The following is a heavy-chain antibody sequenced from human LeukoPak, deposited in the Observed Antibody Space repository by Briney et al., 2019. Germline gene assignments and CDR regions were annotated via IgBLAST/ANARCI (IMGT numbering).Heavy chain of an antibody. V-gene: IGHV3-30*18. Sequence: GRSLTLSCAASGFTFSSYGMHWVRQAPGKGLEWVAVISYDGPNKYYADSVKGRFTISRDDSKSALYLQMNSLRAEDTAVYYCAKEKLPSGYSFLTDYWGQGTLVTVSS. J-gene: IGHJ4*02. CDR2: ISYDGPNK. CDR3: AKEKLPSGYSFLTDY. CDR1: GFTFSSYG. D-gene: IGHD5-18*01.